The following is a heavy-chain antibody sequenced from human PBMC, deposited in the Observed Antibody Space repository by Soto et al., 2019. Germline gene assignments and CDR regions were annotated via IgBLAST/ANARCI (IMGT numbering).Heavy chain of an antibody. J-gene: IGHJ4*02. D-gene: IGHD6-19*01. CDR2: ISGSGKTI. CDR3: ARKADSSGWSFGY. CDR1: GFSFSDYY. V-gene: IGHV3-11*01. Sequence: QVHLVESGGGLVKPGGSLTLSCAASGFSFSDYYMSWFRQAPGQGLEWVSHISGSGKTIYAADSVKGRFSISRDNAKNLLYLQMNSLRAEDAAVYYCARKADSSGWSFGYWGQGTLVTVSS.